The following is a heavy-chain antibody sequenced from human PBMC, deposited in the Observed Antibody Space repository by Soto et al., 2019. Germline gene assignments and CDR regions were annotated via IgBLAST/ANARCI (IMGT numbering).Heavy chain of an antibody. CDR2: IYHTGST. CDR3: ARATGTLRSRNCDY. J-gene: IGHJ4*02. D-gene: IGHD1-1*01. Sequence: PLSLTCSVSGGSISTVGHYWTWIRQPPGKGLEWIGSIYHTGSTYYSKSLRSRLTMSVDTSKSQFSLRLSSVTAADTAVYYCARATGTLRSRNCDYWGQGSLVTVSS. V-gene: IGHV4-31*03. CDR1: GGSISTVGHY.